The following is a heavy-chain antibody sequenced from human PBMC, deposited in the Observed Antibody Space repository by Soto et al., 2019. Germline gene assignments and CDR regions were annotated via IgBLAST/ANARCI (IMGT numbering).Heavy chain of an antibody. Sequence: ASVKVSCKASGYTFTSYGISWVRRAPGQGLEWMGWISAYNGNTNYAQKLQGRVTMTTDTSTSTAYMELRSLRSDDTAVYYCARAQDTAMVNVLDYWGQGTLVTVSS. V-gene: IGHV1-18*04. J-gene: IGHJ4*02. D-gene: IGHD5-18*01. CDR2: ISAYNGNT. CDR3: ARAQDTAMVNVLDY. CDR1: GYTFTSYG.